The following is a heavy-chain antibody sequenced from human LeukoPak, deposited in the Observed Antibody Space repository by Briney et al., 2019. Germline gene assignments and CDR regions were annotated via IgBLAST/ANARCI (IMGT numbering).Heavy chain of an antibody. CDR3: AKGGSSGYALYYFDY. CDR2: ISYDGSNK. CDR1: GFTFSSCG. J-gene: IGHJ4*02. Sequence: GGSLRLSCAASGFTFSSCGMHWVRQAPGKGLEWVAVISYDGSNKYYADSVKGRFTISRDNSKNTLYLQMNSLRAEDTAVYYCAKGGSSGYALYYFDYWGQGTLVTVSS. V-gene: IGHV3-30*18. D-gene: IGHD3-22*01.